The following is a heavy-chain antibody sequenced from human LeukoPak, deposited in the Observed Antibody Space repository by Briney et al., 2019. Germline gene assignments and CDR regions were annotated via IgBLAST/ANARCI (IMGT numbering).Heavy chain of an antibody. Sequence: PGGSLRLSCAASGFNFSSYAMSWVRQAPSKGLEWVAFISFDGTNKFYADSVKGRFTISRGNSKKELYLQMNSRRAEDTAVYYCAKGGYYERPWYFDYWGQGTLVTVSS. CDR3: AKGGYYERPWYFDY. J-gene: IGHJ4*02. CDR2: ISFDGTNK. V-gene: IGHV3-30*18. D-gene: IGHD3-22*01. CDR1: GFNFSSYA.